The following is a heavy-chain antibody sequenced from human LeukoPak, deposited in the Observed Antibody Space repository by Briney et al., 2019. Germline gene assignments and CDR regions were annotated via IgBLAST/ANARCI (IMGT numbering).Heavy chain of an antibody. J-gene: IGHJ4*02. Sequence: PSETLSLPCTFSGGFINSSSYYWVWMRQPPGKGLEWIGSIYYSGSTYYNPSLKSRVTISVDTSKNQFSLRLNSVTAADTAVYYCARHTSMVRGVMKYYFDYWGQGTLATVSS. D-gene: IGHD3-10*01. CDR2: IYYSGST. CDR1: GGFINSSSYY. V-gene: IGHV4-39*01. CDR3: ARHTSMVRGVMKYYFDY.